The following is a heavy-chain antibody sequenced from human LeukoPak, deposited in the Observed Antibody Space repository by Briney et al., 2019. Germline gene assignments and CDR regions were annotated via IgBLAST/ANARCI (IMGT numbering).Heavy chain of an antibody. J-gene: IGHJ4*02. D-gene: IGHD6-13*01. Sequence: SETLSLTCTVSGGSISSYYWSWIRQPPGKGLEWIGYIYYSGSTSYNPSLKSRVTISLDTSKNQFSLELSSVTAADTAVYYCARHGILDSSRKYYFDYWGQGTLVTVSS. V-gene: IGHV4-59*08. CDR1: GGSISSYY. CDR3: ARHGILDSSRKYYFDY. CDR2: IYYSGST.